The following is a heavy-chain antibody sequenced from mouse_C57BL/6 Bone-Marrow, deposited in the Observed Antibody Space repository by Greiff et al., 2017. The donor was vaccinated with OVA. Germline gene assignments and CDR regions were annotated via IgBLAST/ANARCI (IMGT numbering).Heavy chain of an antibody. CDR1: GISITTGNYR. D-gene: IGHD1-1*01. J-gene: IGHJ1*03. V-gene: IGHV3-5*01. Sequence: EVKLMESGPGLVKPSQTVFLTCTVTGISITTGNYRWSWIRQFPGNKLEWIGYIYYSGTITYNPSLTSRTTITRDTPKNQFFLEMNSLTAEDTATYYCARALYYGSSNWYFDVWGTGTTVTVSS. CDR2: IYYSGTI. CDR3: ARALYYGSSNWYFDV.